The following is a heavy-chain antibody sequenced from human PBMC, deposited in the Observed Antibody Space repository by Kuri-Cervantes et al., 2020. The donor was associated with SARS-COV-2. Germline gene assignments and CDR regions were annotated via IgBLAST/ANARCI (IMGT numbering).Heavy chain of an antibody. CDR2: IIPIFGTA. J-gene: IGHJ3*02. D-gene: IGHD3-3*01. V-gene: IGHV1-69*13. CDR3: ARALRITIFGVVSTDAFDI. Sequence: SVKVSCKASGGTFSSYAISWVRQAPGQGLEWMGGIIPIFGTANYAQKFQGRVTITADESTSTAYMELSSLKSEDTAVYYCARALRITIFGVVSTDAFDIWGQGTRVTVAS. CDR1: GGTFSSYA.